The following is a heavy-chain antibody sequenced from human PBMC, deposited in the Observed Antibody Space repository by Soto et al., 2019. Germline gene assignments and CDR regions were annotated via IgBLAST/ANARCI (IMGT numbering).Heavy chain of an antibody. J-gene: IGHJ5*02. Sequence: QVTLKESGPVLVKPTETLTLTCTVSGFSLSNSKMGVSWIRQPPGKALEWLAQISSNDEKTYRTSLKSRLTISKDTSKSQVVLTMANMYPVDTGTYFFVRATGYCRCGSCYPKWFDPWGQGILVTVSS. D-gene: IGHD3-9*01. CDR3: VRATGYCRCGSCYPKWFDP. V-gene: IGHV2-26*01. CDR2: ISSNDEK. CDR1: GFSLSNSKMG.